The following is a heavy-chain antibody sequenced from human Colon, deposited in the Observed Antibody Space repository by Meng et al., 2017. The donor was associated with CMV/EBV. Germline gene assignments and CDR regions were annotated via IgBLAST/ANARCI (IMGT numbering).Heavy chain of an antibody. Sequence: SGFTCSNDGSNWARYDLRKGREGAAGMSGGGDTTYSADSVKGRLTISRDNSNDTIYLQINSLRVEDTAVYSCAKAMVRITLLRRNDYWGQGTLVTLSS. V-gene: IGHV3-23*01. CDR3: AKAMVRITLLRRNDY. CDR1: GFTCSNDG. CDR2: MSGGGDTT. J-gene: IGHJ4*02. D-gene: IGHD2-21*01.